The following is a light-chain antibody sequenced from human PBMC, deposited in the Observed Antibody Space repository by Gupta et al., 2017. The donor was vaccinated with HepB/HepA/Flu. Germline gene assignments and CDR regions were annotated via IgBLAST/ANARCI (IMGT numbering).Light chain of an antibody. CDR2: NRN. CDR3: IQSMGTAIVV. V-gene: IGLV8-61*01. Sequence: QTVVTQEPSFSVSPGGTVTLTCGLSSGSVPTSHYPTWYQQQTPGPAPRTLSENRNSRSAGPPGLGAATVVATKAAPHTTAAQGYDEGDDYYIQSMGTAIVVFGGGTKLTVL. J-gene: IGLJ3*02. CDR1: SGSVPTSHY.